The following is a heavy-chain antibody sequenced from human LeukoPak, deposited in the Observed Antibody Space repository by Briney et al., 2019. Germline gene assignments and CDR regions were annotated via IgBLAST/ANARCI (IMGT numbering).Heavy chain of an antibody. CDR3: ARDEGGITIFGVVISGGSYNSGLDV. V-gene: IGHV1-18*01. CDR2: ISAYNGNT. CDR1: GYTFTSYG. J-gene: IGHJ6*04. Sequence: EASVKVSCKASGYTFTSYGISWVRQAPGQGLEWMGWISAYNGNTNYAQKLQGRVTMTTDTSTSTAYMELRSLRSDDTAVYYCARDEGGITIFGVVISGGSYNSGLDVWGKGTTVTVSS. D-gene: IGHD3-3*01.